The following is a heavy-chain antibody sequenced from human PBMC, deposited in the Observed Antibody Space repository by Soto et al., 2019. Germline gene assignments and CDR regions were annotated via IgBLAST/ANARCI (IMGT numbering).Heavy chain of an antibody. CDR1: GGSISSSSYY. CDR2: IYYSGST. Sequence: SETLSLTCTVSGGSISSSSYYWGWIRQPPGKGLEWIGSIYYSGSTYYNPSLKSRVTISVDTSKNQFSLKLSSVTAADTAVYYCVGDSWLGNWFDPWGQGTLVTVSS. CDR3: VGDSWLGNWFDP. D-gene: IGHD2-15*01. V-gene: IGHV4-39*01. J-gene: IGHJ5*02.